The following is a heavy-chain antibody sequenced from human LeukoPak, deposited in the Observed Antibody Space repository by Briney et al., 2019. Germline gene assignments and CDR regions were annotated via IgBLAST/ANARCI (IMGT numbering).Heavy chain of an antibody. Sequence: ASVKVSCKASGYTFTGYYMHWVRQAPGQGLEWMGRIIPILGIANYAQKFQGRVTITADKSTSTAYMELSSLRSEDTAVYYCARDRVTIFGVVITGLGAFDIWGQGTMVTVSS. CDR2: IIPILGIA. CDR1: GYTFTGYY. D-gene: IGHD3-3*01. J-gene: IGHJ3*02. V-gene: IGHV1-69*04. CDR3: ARDRVTIFGVVITGLGAFDI.